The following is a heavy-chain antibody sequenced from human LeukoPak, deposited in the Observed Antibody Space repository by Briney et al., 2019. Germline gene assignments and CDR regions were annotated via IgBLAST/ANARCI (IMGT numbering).Heavy chain of an antibody. CDR2: ISGSGGST. Sequence: GGSLRLSCAASGFTFSSYAMRWVRQAPGKGLEWVSVISGSGGSTYYADSVKGRFTISRDNSKNTLYLQMNSLGAEDTAVYYWAKILSVHRAPEFFQHWGQGTLVTVSS. D-gene: IGHD2-15*01. CDR1: GFTFSSYA. V-gene: IGHV3-23*01. J-gene: IGHJ1*01. CDR3: AKILSVHRAPEFFQH.